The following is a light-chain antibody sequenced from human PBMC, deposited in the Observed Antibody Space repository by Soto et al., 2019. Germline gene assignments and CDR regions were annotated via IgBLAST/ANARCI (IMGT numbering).Light chain of an antibody. V-gene: IGKV3-20*01. CDR3: QQYGSSGT. J-gene: IGKJ1*01. CDR1: QSVSNNY. Sequence: EIVLTQSPGTLSPSPGERATLSCRASQSVSNNYLGWYQQKPGQAPRLLIYGASNRATGIADRFSGSGSGTDFTLTISRLEPEDFAVYYCQQYGSSGTFGQGTKVEIK. CDR2: GAS.